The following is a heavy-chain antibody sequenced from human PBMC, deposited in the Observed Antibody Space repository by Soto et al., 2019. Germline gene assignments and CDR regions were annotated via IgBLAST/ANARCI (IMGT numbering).Heavy chain of an antibody. Sequence: EVQLVESGGGLVQPGGSLRLSCAASGFTFRNYWMHWVRLAPGKGLVWVSRVNSDGDTTYYADSVKGRFTISRDNAKNTLHLQMNSLGAEDTAVYYCASNYAYAEGYYFYGIDVWGQGTTVTVSS. CDR3: ASNYAYAEGYYFYGIDV. CDR2: VNSDGDTT. D-gene: IGHD3-16*01. J-gene: IGHJ6*02. V-gene: IGHV3-74*01. CDR1: GFTFRNYW.